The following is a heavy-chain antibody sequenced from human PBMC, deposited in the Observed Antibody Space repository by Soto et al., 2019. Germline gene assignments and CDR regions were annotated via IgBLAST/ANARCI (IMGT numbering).Heavy chain of an antibody. CDR1: GFTFSSYA. CDR3: AKVTLRYFDWLLSFFDY. J-gene: IGHJ4*02. V-gene: IGHV3-23*01. CDR2: ISGSGGST. D-gene: IGHD3-9*01. Sequence: GGSLRLSCAASGFTFSSYAMSWVRQAPGKGLEWVSAISGSGGSTYYADSVKGRFTISRDNSKNTLYLQMNSLRAEDTAVYYCAKVTLRYFDWLLSFFDYWGQGTLVTVSS.